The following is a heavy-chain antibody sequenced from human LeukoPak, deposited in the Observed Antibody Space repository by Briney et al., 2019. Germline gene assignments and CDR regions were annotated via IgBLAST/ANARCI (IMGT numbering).Heavy chain of an antibody. CDR1: GFIVSSYY. Sequence: GGSLRLSCAAAGFIVSSYYMNWVRQAPGEGLEWISYINSNSDTVHYSNSVEGRFTISRDNAKNSLYLQMNSLRAEDTAMYYCARDTRGESDYWGHGTLVTVPS. CDR2: INSNSDTV. D-gene: IGHD2-2*01. CDR3: ARDTRGESDY. V-gene: IGHV3-48*04. J-gene: IGHJ4*01.